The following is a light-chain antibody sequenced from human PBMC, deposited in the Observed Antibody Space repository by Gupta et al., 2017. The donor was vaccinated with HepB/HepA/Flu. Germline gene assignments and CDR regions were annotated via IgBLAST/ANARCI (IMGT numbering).Light chain of an antibody. J-gene: IGLJ1*01. V-gene: IGLV1-51*01. CDR1: SSNIGNNY. Sequence: QPVLTQPPPVSPAPGRTVTISCSGSSSNIGNNYVSWYQQLPGTAPKLLIYDNNKRPSGIPDRFSGSKSGTSATLGITGLQTGDEADYYCGTWDSSLSAYVFGTGTKVTVL. CDR2: DNN. CDR3: GTWDSSLSAYV.